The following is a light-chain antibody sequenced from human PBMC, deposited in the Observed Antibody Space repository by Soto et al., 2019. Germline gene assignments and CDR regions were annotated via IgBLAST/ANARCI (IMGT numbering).Light chain of an antibody. V-gene: IGLV2-14*01. CDR1: SSDVGGYNY. CDR3: SSYTSSSPVV. J-gene: IGLJ2*01. CDR2: DVS. Sequence: QSVLTQPASVSGSPGQSITISCTGTSSDVGGYNYVTWYQQHPGKAPKLMIYDVSNRPSGVYNRFSGSKSGNTSSLTISGLQAEDEGGYYCSSYTSSSPVVFCGGTTLTVL.